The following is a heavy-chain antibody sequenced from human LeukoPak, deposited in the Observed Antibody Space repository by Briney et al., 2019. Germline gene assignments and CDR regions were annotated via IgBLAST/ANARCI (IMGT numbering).Heavy chain of an antibody. J-gene: IGHJ4*02. Sequence: GGSLRLSCAASGFTFSSYAMHWVRQAPGKGLEYVSAISSNGGSTYYANSVKGRFTISRDNSKNTLYLQMNSLRAEDTAVYYCAKTRGYDSTGDFDYWGQGTLVTVSS. V-gene: IGHV3-64*01. D-gene: IGHD3-22*01. CDR2: ISSNGGST. CDR3: AKTRGYDSTGDFDY. CDR1: GFTFSSYA.